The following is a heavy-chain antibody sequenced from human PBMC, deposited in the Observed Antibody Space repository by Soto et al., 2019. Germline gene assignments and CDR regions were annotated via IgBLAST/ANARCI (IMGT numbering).Heavy chain of an antibody. V-gene: IGHV3-21*01. Sequence: NPGGSLRLSCAASGFTFGSYSMNWVRQAPGKGLEWASSISSSSYIYYADSVKDRFTISRDNAKNSLYLQMNSLRAEDTAVYYCARDRGIAAADERYYYYGMDVWGQGTTVTVSS. D-gene: IGHD6-13*01. CDR3: ARDRGIAAADERYYYYGMDV. CDR2: ISSSSYI. CDR1: GFTFGSYS. J-gene: IGHJ6*02.